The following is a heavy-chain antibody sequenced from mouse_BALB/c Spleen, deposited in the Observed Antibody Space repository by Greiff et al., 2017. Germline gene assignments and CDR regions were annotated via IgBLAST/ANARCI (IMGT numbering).Heavy chain of an antibody. J-gene: IGHJ1*01. CDR3: ITTAPDWYFDV. Sequence: EVQLVESGGGLVQPGGSMKLSCAASGFTFSDAWMDWVRQSPEKGLEWVAEIRSKANNHATYYAESVKGRFTISRDDSKSSVYLQMNSLRAEDTGMYYCITTAPDWYFDVWGAGTTVTVSS. D-gene: IGHD1-2*01. CDR1: GFTFSDAW. V-gene: IGHV6-6*01. CDR2: IRSKANNHAT.